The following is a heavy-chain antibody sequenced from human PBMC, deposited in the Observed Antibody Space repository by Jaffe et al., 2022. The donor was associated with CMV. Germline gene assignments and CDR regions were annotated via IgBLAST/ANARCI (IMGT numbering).Heavy chain of an antibody. D-gene: IGHD4-17*01. CDR2: IYYSGST. V-gene: IGHV4-39*01. CDR3: ARLLRDYGDYELTGARSWFDP. J-gene: IGHJ5*02. CDR1: GGSISSSSYY. Sequence: QLQLQESGPGLVKPSETLSLTCTVSGGSISSSSYYWGWIRQPPGKGLEWIGSIYYSGSTYYNPSLKSRVTISVDTSKNQFSLKLSSVTAADTAVYYCARLLRDYGDYELTGARSWFDPWGQGTLVTVSS.